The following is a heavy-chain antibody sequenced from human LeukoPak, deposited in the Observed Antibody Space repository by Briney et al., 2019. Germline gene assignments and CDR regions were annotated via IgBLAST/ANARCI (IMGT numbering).Heavy chain of an antibody. CDR1: GFTFSSYS. CDR2: ISSSSSYI. J-gene: IGHJ4*02. V-gene: IGHV3-21*01. CDR3: ARLDTNGYNSMTAY. D-gene: IGHD5-24*01. Sequence: PGGSLRLSCAASGFTFSSYSMNWVRQAPGKGLEWLSSISSSSSYIYYADSVKGRFTISRGNAKNSLYLQMNSLRAEDTAVFYCARLDTNGYNSMTAYWGQGTLVTVSS.